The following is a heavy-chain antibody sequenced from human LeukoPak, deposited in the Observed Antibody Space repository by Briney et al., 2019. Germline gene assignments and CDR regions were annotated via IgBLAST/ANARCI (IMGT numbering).Heavy chain of an antibody. J-gene: IGHJ4*02. CDR3: ARDFGTTGWHTFDY. D-gene: IGHD6-19*01. Sequence: SQTLSLTCVVSGDSFSSKYGAWHWLTPSQSRGLVWLVRTYYRSKWYNDYAESMEGRMTISQDTSKNQYSLHLNSVTPDDTAVYYCARDFGTTGWHTFDYWGQGTLVTVSS. V-gene: IGHV6-1*01. CDR1: GDSFSSKYGA. CDR2: TYYRSKWYN.